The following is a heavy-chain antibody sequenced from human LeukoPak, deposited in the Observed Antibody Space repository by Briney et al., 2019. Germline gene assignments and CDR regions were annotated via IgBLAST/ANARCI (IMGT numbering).Heavy chain of an antibody. J-gene: IGHJ4*02. CDR2: ISSSSSYI. V-gene: IGHV3-21*01. CDR1: GFTFSSYA. Sequence: PGRSLRLSCAASGFTFSSYAMHWVRQAPGKGLEWVSSISSSSSYIYYADSVKGRFTISRDNAKNSLYLQMNSLRAEDTAVYYCARNDYGSGSYLVYWGQGTLVTVSS. D-gene: IGHD3-10*01. CDR3: ARNDYGSGSYLVY.